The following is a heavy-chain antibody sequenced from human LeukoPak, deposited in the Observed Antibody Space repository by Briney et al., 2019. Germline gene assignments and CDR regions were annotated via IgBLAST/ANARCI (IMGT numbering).Heavy chain of an antibody. Sequence: TGGSLRLSCAASGFTFSNYWMSWVRQAPGKGLEWVANIKEDGSEKYYVASVKGRFTISRDNAKNSLYLQMNSLRAEDTAVYYCAKGGARYCSGGSCSRWYYMDVWGKGTTVTVSS. D-gene: IGHD2-15*01. CDR2: IKEDGSEK. J-gene: IGHJ6*03. CDR3: AKGGARYCSGGSCSRWYYMDV. CDR1: GFTFSNYW. V-gene: IGHV3-7*01.